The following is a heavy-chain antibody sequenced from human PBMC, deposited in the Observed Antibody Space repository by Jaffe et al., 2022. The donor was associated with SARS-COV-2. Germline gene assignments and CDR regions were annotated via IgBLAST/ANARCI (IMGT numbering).Heavy chain of an antibody. CDR2: IYSGGST. D-gene: IGHD4-17*01. CDR1: GFTVSSNY. Sequence: EVQLVESGGGLVQPGGSLRLSCAASGFTVSSNYMSWVRQAPGKGLEWVSVIYSGGSTYYADSVKGRFTISRDNSKNTLYLQMNSLRAEDTAVYYCARTCRDYGGPYYFDYWGQGTLVTVSS. V-gene: IGHV3-66*02. CDR3: ARTCRDYGGPYYFDY. J-gene: IGHJ4*02.